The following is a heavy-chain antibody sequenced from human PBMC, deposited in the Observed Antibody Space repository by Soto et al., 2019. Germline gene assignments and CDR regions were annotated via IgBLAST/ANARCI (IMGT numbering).Heavy chain of an antibody. D-gene: IGHD3-10*01. V-gene: IGHV3-23*01. CDR1: GFTFSSYA. J-gene: IGHJ4*02. Sequence: PGGSLRLSCAASGFTFSSYAMSWVRQAPGKGLEWVSAISGSGGSTYYADSVKGRFTISRDNSKNTLYLQMNSLRAEDTAVYYCAKFSGLWFGEPKRDYWGQGTLVTVSS. CDR2: ISGSGGST. CDR3: AKFSGLWFGEPKRDY.